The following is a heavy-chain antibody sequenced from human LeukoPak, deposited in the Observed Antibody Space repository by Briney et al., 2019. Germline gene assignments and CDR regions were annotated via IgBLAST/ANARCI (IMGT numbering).Heavy chain of an antibody. D-gene: IGHD4-17*01. J-gene: IGHJ5*02. CDR1: GFTFSTYG. CDR3: AKDGSTVTSFDP. Sequence: GGSLRLSCAASGFTFSTYGMHWVRQAPGKGLEWVAFIRFDGSNIYYADSVKGRFSISRDNSKTTLYLQMNSLRAEDTAVYYCAKDGSTVTSFDPWGQGTLVTVSS. CDR2: IRFDGSNI. V-gene: IGHV3-30*02.